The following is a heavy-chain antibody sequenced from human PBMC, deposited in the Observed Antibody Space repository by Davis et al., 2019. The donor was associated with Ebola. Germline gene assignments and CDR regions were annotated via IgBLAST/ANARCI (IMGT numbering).Heavy chain of an antibody. CDR3: ARVRAAAGLYYYYMDV. V-gene: IGHV3-11*04. CDR2: ISSSGSTI. D-gene: IGHD6-13*01. J-gene: IGHJ6*03. Sequence: GESLKISCAASGFTFSDYYMSWIRQAPGKGLEWVSYISSSGSTIYYADSVKGRFTISRDNAKNSLYLQMNSLRAEDTAVYYCARVRAAAGLYYYYMDVWGKGTTVTVSS. CDR1: GFTFSDYY.